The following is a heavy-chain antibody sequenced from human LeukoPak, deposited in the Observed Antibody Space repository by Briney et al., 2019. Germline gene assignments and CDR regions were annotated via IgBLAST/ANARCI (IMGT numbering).Heavy chain of an antibody. CDR2: IYYSGST. CDR1: GGSISSYY. Sequence: SGTLSLTCTVSGGSISSYYWSWIRQPPGKGLEWIGYIYYSGSTNYNPSLKSRVTISVDTSKNQFSLKLSSVTAADTAVYYCARSPNYHSSAIFQHWGQGTLVTVSS. CDR3: ARSPNYHSSAIFQH. J-gene: IGHJ1*01. D-gene: IGHD6-19*01. V-gene: IGHV4-59*01.